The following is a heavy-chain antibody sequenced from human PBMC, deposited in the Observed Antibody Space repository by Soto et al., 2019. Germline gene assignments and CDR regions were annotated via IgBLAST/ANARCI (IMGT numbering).Heavy chain of an antibody. J-gene: IGHJ4*02. D-gene: IGHD3-16*02. CDR3: AKSGLYDYVWGSYPFDY. Sequence: GGSLRLSCAASGFTFSSYWMSWVRQAPGKGLEWVANIKQDGSEKYYVDSVKGRFTISRDNAKNTLYLQMNSLRAEDTAVYYFAKSGLYDYVWGSYPFDYWGQGTLVTVSS. CDR2: IKQDGSEK. CDR1: GFTFSSYW. V-gene: IGHV3-7*03.